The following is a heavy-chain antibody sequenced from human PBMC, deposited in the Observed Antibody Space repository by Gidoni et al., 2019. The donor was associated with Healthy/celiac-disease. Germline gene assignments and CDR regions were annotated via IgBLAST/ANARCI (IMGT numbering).Heavy chain of an antibody. J-gene: IGHJ4*02. V-gene: IGHV3-49*05. CDR3: TRDLDYDFWSGYPVGY. Sequence: EVQLVESGGGLVKPGRSLRLSCTASGFTFGDYAMSWFRQAPGKGLEWVGFIRSKAYGGTTEYAASVKGRFTISRDDSKSIAYLQMNSLKTEDTAVYYCTRDLDYDFWSGYPVGYWGQGTLVTVSS. D-gene: IGHD3-3*01. CDR1: GFTFGDYA. CDR2: IRSKAYGGTT.